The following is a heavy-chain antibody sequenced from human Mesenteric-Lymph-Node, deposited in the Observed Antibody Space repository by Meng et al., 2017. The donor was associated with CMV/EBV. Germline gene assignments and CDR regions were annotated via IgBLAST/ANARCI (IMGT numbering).Heavy chain of an antibody. D-gene: IGHD1-26*01. CDR2: ISYDGSNK. J-gene: IGHJ6*02. CDR1: GFTFSSYA. V-gene: IGHV3-30*04. CDR3: ASGSGSYHYYGMDV. Sequence: GGSLRLSCAASGFTFSSYAMHWVRQAPGKGLEWVAVISYDGSNKYYADSVKGRFTISRDNFKNTLYVQMNSLRVEDTAVYYCASGSGSYHYYGMDVWGQGTTVTVSS.